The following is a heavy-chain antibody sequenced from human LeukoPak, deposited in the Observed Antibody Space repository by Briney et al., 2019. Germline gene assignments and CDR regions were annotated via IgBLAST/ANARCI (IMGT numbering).Heavy chain of an antibody. J-gene: IGHJ4*02. CDR2: IYYSGST. CDR3: ARHARRDYYDSSGIN. CDR1: GGSISSSSYY. D-gene: IGHD3-22*01. V-gene: IGHV4-39*01. Sequence: SETLSLTCIVSGGSISSSSYYWGWIRQPPGKGLEWIGTIYYSGSTYYNPFLKSRVTISVDTSKNQFSLKLSSVTAADTAVYYCARHARRDYYDSSGINWGQGTLVTVSS.